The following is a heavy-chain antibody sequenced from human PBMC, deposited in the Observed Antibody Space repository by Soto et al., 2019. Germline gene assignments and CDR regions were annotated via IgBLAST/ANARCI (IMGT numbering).Heavy chain of an antibody. CDR3: ARRTQLWSPIDY. CDR2: FYRDGGT. D-gene: IGHD5-18*01. V-gene: IGHV3-66*01. J-gene: IGHJ4*02. CDR1: GFSVSSNY. Sequence: EVQLVQSGGGLVQPGGSLRLSCAASGFSVSSNYMSWVRQAPGKGLEWVSVFYRDGGTFHVDSVKGRFTLSRDKSKNTVFLEMNSLRAEDTAVYFCARRTQLWSPIDYWGQGTLVTVSS.